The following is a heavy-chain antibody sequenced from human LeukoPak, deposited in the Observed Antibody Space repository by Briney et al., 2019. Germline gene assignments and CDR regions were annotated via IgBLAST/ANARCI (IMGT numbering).Heavy chain of an antibody. CDR3: ARQAYSSTWYIDY. Sequence: SETLSLTCTVSGGSISSSSYYWGWIRQPPGRGLEWIGSIHYSGSTYYNPSLKSRVTISVDTSKNRFSLKLSSVTAADTTLYYCARQAYSSTWYIDYWGQGTLVTVSS. CDR1: GGSISSSSYY. V-gene: IGHV4-39*01. J-gene: IGHJ4*02. D-gene: IGHD6-13*01. CDR2: IHYSGST.